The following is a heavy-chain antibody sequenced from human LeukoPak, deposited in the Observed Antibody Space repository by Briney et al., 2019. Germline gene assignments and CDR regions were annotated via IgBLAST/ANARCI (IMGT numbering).Heavy chain of an antibody. CDR1: GGSISSRRYY. Sequence: PSETLSLTCTVSGGSISSRRYYWGWIRQPPGQGLEWIGSIYNSGIMYYDPSLKSQVTISVDTSKYQFSLNLISVTAADTAVYYCARHVGRAGDEPYFDYWGQGALVTVSS. V-gene: IGHV4-39*01. CDR2: IYNSGIM. D-gene: IGHD4-17*01. CDR3: ARHVGRAGDEPYFDY. J-gene: IGHJ4*02.